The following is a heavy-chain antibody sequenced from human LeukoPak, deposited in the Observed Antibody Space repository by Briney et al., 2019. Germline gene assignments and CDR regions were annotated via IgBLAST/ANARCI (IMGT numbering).Heavy chain of an antibody. CDR1: GGSISSYY. V-gene: IGHV4-59*01. CDR3: XXTLXXYSSSSXGX. CDR2: IYYSGST. D-gene: IGHD6-6*01. Sequence: SETLSLTCTVSGGSISSYYWSWIRQPPGKGLEWIGYIYYSGSTNYNPSLKSRVTISVDTYKNQFSLKLSSVTAADAAVYYCXXTLXXYSSSSXGXWGQGTXXXVSS. J-gene: IGHJ4*02.